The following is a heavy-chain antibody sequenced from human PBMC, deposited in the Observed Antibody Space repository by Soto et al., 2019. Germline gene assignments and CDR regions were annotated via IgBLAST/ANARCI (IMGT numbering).Heavy chain of an antibody. Sequence: EVHLVESGGGLVQPGGSLRLSCAASEFPFSQHWMSWVRQALGKGLEWVADIKPDGSEKYYVDSVKGRFTISRDNAKNSVYLQMNSLRAEDTAVYYCARGHYGRDYWGQGTLVTVSS. CDR3: ARGHYGRDY. V-gene: IGHV3-7*01. CDR2: IKPDGSEK. D-gene: IGHD4-17*01. J-gene: IGHJ4*02. CDR1: EFPFSQHW.